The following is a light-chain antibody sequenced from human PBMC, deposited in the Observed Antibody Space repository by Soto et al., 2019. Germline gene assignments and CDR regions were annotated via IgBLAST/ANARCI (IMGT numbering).Light chain of an antibody. J-gene: IGKJ1*01. Sequence: DIQVTQSPSSLSGSVGNRVTIACRASQSVSSYLNWYQQKQGKAPKLLIYAASDLQSGVPSRFSGSGSGTDFTLTISSLQPEDVAIYFCQQSYSTPWTFGQGTPVEIK. CDR1: QSVSSY. CDR2: AAS. V-gene: IGKV1-39*01. CDR3: QQSYSTPWT.